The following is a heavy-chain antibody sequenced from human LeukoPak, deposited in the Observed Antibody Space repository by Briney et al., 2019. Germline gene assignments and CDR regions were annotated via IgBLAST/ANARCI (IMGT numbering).Heavy chain of an antibody. CDR3: ARAAAGATPLDY. D-gene: IGHD1-26*01. Sequence: SGTLSLICAVSGGSVSSSNWWSWVRQPPGKGLEWIGEIYHSGSTDYNPSLKSRVTISVDKSKNQFSLNLTSVTAADTAVYFCARAAAGATPLDYWGQGTLVTVSS. CDR1: GGSVSSSNW. CDR2: IYHSGST. J-gene: IGHJ4*02. V-gene: IGHV4-4*02.